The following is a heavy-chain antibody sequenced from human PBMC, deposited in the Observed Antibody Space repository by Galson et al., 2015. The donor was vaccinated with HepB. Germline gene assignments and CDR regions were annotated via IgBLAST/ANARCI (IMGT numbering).Heavy chain of an antibody. CDR2: IWYDGSNK. CDR3: ARDYFVGCGGDCSHLDYYYYGMDV. J-gene: IGHJ6*02. D-gene: IGHD2-21*02. V-gene: IGHV3-33*08. Sequence: SLRLSCAASGFTFSSYGMHWVRQAPGKGLEWVAVIWYDGSNKYYADSVKGRFTISRDNSKNTLYLQMNSLRAEDTAVYYCARDYFVGCGGDCSHLDYYYYGMDVRGQGTTVTVSS. CDR1: GFTFSSYG.